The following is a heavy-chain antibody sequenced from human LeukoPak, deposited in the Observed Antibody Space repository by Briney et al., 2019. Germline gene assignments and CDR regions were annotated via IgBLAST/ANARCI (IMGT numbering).Heavy chain of an antibody. CDR3: AKVVELATLTGDSYTYSYHMDV. D-gene: IGHD5-24*01. Sequence: GESLQISCQGSGYSFSTYWIGWVRQMPGKGLEWMGFIYPGDSDTRYSPSFQGQVTISADKSITTAYLQWSSLKASDTAMYYCAKVVELATLTGDSYTYSYHMDVWGKGTAVTVSS. CDR1: GYSFSTYW. CDR2: IYPGDSDT. V-gene: IGHV5-51*01. J-gene: IGHJ6*03.